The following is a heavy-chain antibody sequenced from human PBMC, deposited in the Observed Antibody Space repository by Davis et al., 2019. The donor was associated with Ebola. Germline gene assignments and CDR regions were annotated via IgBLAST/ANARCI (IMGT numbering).Heavy chain of an antibody. CDR3: ATEYCPDSGPYCTYFAV. CDR2: MSFHERHT. V-gene: IGHV3-30*03. Sequence: GESLKISCTASGFSFATYGMHWVRQAPGKGLEWVASMSFHERHTAYIDSVKGRFTVSRDNSKNTLYLQMNSLRPEDTALYFCATEYCPDSGPYCTYFAVWGQGTQVTVSA. J-gene: IGHJ4*02. CDR1: GFSFATYG. D-gene: IGHD3-10*01.